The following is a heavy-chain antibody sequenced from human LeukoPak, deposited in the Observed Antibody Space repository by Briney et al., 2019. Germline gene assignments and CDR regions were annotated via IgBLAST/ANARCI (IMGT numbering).Heavy chain of an antibody. CDR3: VSWAGKYYETSDYFLVSTNS. CDR2: ISEDGSSK. D-gene: IGHD3-22*01. J-gene: IGHJ4*02. Sequence: GGSLRLSCAASGFTFSKYWMSWIRQAPGKGLEWAAHISEDGSSKYYVDSVKGRFTISRDSAKNSLYLQMNSLRVEDTAVYYCVSWAGKYYETSDYFLVSTNSWGQGTLVTVSS. CDR1: GFTFSKYW. V-gene: IGHV3-7*01.